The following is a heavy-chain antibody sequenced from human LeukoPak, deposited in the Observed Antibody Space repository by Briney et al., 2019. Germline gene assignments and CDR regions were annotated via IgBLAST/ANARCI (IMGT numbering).Heavy chain of an antibody. J-gene: IGHJ4*02. D-gene: IGHD3-3*01. CDR2: ISYDGSNK. CDR3: ARGGYYDFWSGYYTFDY. Sequence: SGGSLRLSCAASGFTFSSYAMHWVRQAPGKGLEWVAVISYDGSNKYYADSVKGRFTISRDNSKNTLYLQMNSLRAEDTAVYYCARGGYYDFWSGYYTFDYWGQGTLVTVSS. V-gene: IGHV3-30-3*01. CDR1: GFTFSSYA.